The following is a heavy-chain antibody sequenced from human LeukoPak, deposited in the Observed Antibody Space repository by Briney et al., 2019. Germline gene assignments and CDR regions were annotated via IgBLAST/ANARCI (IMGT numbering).Heavy chain of an antibody. CDR1: GFTFSSYA. D-gene: IGHD3-22*01. J-gene: IGHJ5*02. Sequence: GGSLRLSCAASGFTFSSYAMSWVRQAPGKGLEWVGRTRNKANSYATAYAASVRGRFTISRDESKITAYLQMNSLKTEDTAVYYCTRRATDDSSGYYSTWGQGTLVTVSS. V-gene: IGHV3-73*01. CDR3: TRRATDDSSGYYST. CDR2: TRNKANSYAT.